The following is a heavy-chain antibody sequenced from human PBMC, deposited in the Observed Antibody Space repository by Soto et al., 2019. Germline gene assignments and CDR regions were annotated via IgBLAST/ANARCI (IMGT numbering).Heavy chain of an antibody. V-gene: IGHV4-61*01. CDR2: IDQSGTT. D-gene: IGHD3-22*01. J-gene: IGHJ4*02. Sequence: KTSETLSLTCSVSRGSLRSGSYYLTWIRQPPEKRLEWIGYIDQSGTTNYNASLKSGVTMSIGRSNNQFYLKLISVTAAATAVYYCARDSSGRHGYWGQGTLVTVSS. CDR1: RGSLRSGSYY. CDR3: ARDSSGRHGY.